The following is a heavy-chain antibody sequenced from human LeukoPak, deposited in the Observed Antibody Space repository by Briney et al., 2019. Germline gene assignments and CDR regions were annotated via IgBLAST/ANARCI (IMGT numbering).Heavy chain of an antibody. J-gene: IGHJ4*02. V-gene: IGHV3-7*01. CDR3: TRDGCSGWCHDY. CDR1: GFTFSTEW. CDR2: MKEEGGNI. Sequence: GGSLRLSCAASGFTFSTEWMGWVRQAPGKGLEWVATMKEEGGNIYYVDSVRGRFTISRDNAKNSLFVQMNSLRADDTAVYYCTRDGCSGWCHDYWGQGTLVTVSS. D-gene: IGHD6-19*01.